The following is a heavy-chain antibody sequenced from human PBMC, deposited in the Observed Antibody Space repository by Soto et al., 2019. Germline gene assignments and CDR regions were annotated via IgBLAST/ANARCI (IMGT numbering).Heavy chain of an antibody. J-gene: IGHJ5*02. CDR1: GYSLTGYF. CDR2: INPNSGAT. D-gene: IGHD3-10*01. Sequence: KFSCKASGYSLTGYFIHWFRQAPGQGLEWMGWINPNSGATKYAQKFQGRVTLNRDTSINTAYMEMNILRSDATAVYYCARGGGTILAPLPWGQGTLVTVYS. V-gene: IGHV1-2*02. CDR3: ARGGGTILAPLP.